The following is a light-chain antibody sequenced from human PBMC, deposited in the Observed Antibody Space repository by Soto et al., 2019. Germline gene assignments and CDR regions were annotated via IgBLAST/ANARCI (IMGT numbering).Light chain of an antibody. J-gene: IGKJ1*01. CDR3: QQSYSTPWT. Sequence: DIQMTQSPSSLSASVGDRVTITCRASQSISSYLNWYQQKPGKAPKLLIYAASSLQSGVPSRFSGSGSGTDFTLTIRSLQPEDFATYYCQQSYSTPWTFGQWTKVEIK. CDR2: AAS. CDR1: QSISSY. V-gene: IGKV1-39*01.